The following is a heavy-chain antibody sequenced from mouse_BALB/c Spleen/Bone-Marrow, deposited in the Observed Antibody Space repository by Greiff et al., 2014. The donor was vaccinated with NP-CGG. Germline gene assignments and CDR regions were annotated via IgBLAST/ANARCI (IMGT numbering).Heavy chain of an antibody. J-gene: IGHJ3*01. CDR3: ARENYVSSPWFAY. CDR2: ISYSGST. D-gene: IGHD1-1*01. CDR1: GYSITSDYA. Sequence: EVKLVESGPGLVKPSQSLSLTCTVTGYSITSDYAWNWIRQFPGNKLEWMGYISYSGSTGYNPSLKSRISITRDTSKSQFFLQLNSVTTEDTATYYCARENYVSSPWFAYWGQGTLVTVSA. V-gene: IGHV3-2*02.